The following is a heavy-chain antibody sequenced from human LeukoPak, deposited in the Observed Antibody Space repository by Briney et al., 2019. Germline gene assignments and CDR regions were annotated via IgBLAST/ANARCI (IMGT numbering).Heavy chain of an antibody. V-gene: IGHV1-46*01. CDR1: GYRFTSYD. J-gene: IGHJ4*02. CDR3: ARDGPTAAPFAY. Sequence: ASVNVSCKASGYRFTSYDMHWVRQAPGQGLEWMGIINPSGGSTSYAQRFQGRVAMTRDTSTTTVYMEVNSLTSEDTAVYFCARDGPTAAPFAYWGQGTLVTVSS. CDR2: INPSGGST. D-gene: IGHD2-2*01.